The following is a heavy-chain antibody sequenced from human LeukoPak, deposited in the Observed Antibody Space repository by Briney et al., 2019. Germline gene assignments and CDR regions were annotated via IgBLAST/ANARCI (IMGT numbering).Heavy chain of an antibody. J-gene: IGHJ4*02. CDR1: GGTFSSYA. Sequence: ASVKVSCKASGGTFSSYAISWVRQAPGQGLEWMGGIIPIFGTANYAQKFQGRVTITADESTSTACMELSSLRSEDTAVYYCARFSGTPNPNYFDYWGQGTLVTVSS. V-gene: IGHV1-69*13. CDR2: IIPIFGTA. CDR3: ARFSGTPNPNYFDY. D-gene: IGHD1-14*01.